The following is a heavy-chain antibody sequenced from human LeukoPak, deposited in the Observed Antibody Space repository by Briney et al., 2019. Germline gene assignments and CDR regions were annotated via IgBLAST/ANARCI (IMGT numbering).Heavy chain of an antibody. CDR1: GGSFSCYY. V-gene: IGHV4-34*01. CDR3: ARGHRGYNRSYYFDY. D-gene: IGHD5-24*01. CDR2: INHSGST. Sequence: PSETPSLTCAVYGGSFSCYYWSWTRQPPGKGLEWIGEINHSGSTNYNPSLKSRVTISVDTSKNQFSLKLSSVTAAVTAVYYCARGHRGYNRSYYFDYWGQGTLVTVSS. J-gene: IGHJ4*02.